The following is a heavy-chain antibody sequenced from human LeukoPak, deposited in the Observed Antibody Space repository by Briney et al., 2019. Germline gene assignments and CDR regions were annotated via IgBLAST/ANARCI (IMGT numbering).Heavy chain of an antibody. CDR1: GGTFSSYA. CDR3: ARVLYYDSSGYYSHYYYGMDV. CDR2: IIPIFGTA. V-gene: IGHV1-69*13. J-gene: IGHJ6*02. D-gene: IGHD3-22*01. Sequence: ASVKVSCKASGGTFSSYAISWARQAPGQGLEWMGGIIPIFGTANYAQKFQGRVTITADESTSTAYMELSSLRSEDTAVYYCARVLYYDSSGYYSHYYYGMDVWGQGTTVTVSS.